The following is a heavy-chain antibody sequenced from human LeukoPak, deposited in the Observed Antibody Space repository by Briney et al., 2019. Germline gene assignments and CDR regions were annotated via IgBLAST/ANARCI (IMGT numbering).Heavy chain of an antibody. V-gene: IGHV4-4*09. J-gene: IGHJ6*03. D-gene: IGHD2-2*01. CDR3: ARLYCSSTSCYYMDV. CDR2: IYTSGST. CDR1: GGSISSHY. Sequence: PSETLSLTCTVSGGSISSHYWSWIRQPPGKGLEWIGYIYTSGSTNYNPSLKSRVTISVDTSKNQFSLKLSSVTAADTAVYYCARLYCSSTSCYYMDVWGKGTTVTVSS.